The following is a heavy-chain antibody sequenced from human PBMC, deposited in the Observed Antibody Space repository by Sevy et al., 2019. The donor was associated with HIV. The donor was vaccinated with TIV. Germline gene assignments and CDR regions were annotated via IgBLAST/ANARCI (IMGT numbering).Heavy chain of an antibody. V-gene: IGHV3-30-3*01. D-gene: IGHD5-18*01. CDR2: ISCDGSNK. J-gene: IGHJ4*02. Sequence: GGSLRLSCAASGFTFSSYAMHWVRQAPGKGLEWVAVISCDGSNKYYADSVKGRFTISRDNSKNTLYLQMNSLRAEDTAVYYCASWDRGYSYGFIDWGQGTLVTVSS. CDR1: GFTFSSYA. CDR3: ASWDRGYSYGFID.